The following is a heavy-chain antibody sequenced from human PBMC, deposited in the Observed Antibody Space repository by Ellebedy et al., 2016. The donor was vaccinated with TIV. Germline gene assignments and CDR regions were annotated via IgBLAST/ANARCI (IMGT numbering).Heavy chain of an antibody. CDR2: ISSDGSKK. CDR3: AKPSDPNPGYSASWATYFDY. D-gene: IGHD6-13*01. Sequence: GGSLRLSXVASGFRFSSYGMHWVRQAPGKGLEWVGFISSDGSKKHYADSVEGRFTISRDNSQNTVFVQMNSLRVEDTAVYYCAKPSDPNPGYSASWATYFDYWGQGTLVTVSS. V-gene: IGHV3-30*18. CDR1: GFRFSSYG. J-gene: IGHJ4*02.